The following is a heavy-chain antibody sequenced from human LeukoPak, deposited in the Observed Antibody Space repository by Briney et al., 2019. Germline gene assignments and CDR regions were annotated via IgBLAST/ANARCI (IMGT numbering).Heavy chain of an antibody. D-gene: IGHD5-12*01. J-gene: IGHJ4*02. CDR3: ARGTTWLRPFDY. Sequence: ASVKVSCKASGYSFTSHYMHWVRQAPGQGLEWMGIINPSGGSTSYAQKFQGRVTMTRDTSTSTVYMELSSLRSEDTAVYYCARGTTWLRPFDYWGQGTLVTVSS. V-gene: IGHV1-46*01. CDR1: GYSFTSHY. CDR2: INPSGGST.